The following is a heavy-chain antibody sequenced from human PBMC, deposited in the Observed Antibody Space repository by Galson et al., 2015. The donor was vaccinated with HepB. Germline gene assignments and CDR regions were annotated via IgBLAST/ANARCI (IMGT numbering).Heavy chain of an antibody. Sequence: LSLTCTVSGDSITSTNYFWGWIRQPPGRGLEWIGYIYYTGSTYYNPSLRGRVTISVDTSKNQFSLKLNSVTAADTAVYYCARRATMPRIAENWFDPWGQGTLVTVSS. V-gene: IGHV4-39*01. CDR1: GDSITSTNYF. CDR2: IYYTGST. CDR3: ARRATMPRIAENWFDP. J-gene: IGHJ5*02. D-gene: IGHD2-2*01.